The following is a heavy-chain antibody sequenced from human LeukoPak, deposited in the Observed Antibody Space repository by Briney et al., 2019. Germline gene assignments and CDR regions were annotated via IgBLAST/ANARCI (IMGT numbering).Heavy chain of an antibody. CDR3: ARVSKYCSGGSCYDFDS. V-gene: IGHV3-7*01. D-gene: IGHD2-15*01. CDR2: IKQDGSEK. J-gene: IGHJ4*02. Sequence: PGGSLRLSCAASGFTFRSYWMGWVRQAPGKGLEWVANIKQDGSEKYYVDSVKGRFTISRDNAKNSLYLQMNSLRAEDTAVYYCARVSKYCSGGSCYDFDSWGQGTLVTVSS. CDR1: GFTFRSYW.